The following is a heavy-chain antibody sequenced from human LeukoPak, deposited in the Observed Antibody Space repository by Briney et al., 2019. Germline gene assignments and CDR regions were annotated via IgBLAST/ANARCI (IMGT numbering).Heavy chain of an antibody. J-gene: IGHJ6*03. D-gene: IGHD2/OR15-2a*01. CDR2: INHSGST. Sequence: SETLSLTCAVYGGSFSGYYWSWIRQPPGKGLEWIGEINHSGSTNYNPSLKSRVTIPVDTSKNQFSLKLSSVTAADTAVYYCARGYFQNYYYYYYMDVWGKGTTVTVSS. CDR3: ARGYFQNYYYYYYMDV. V-gene: IGHV4-34*01. CDR1: GGSFSGYY.